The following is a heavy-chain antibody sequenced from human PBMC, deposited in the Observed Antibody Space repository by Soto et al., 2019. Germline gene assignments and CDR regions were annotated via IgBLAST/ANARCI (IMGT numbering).Heavy chain of an antibody. Sequence: ASVKVSCKASGYTFTSYGISWVRQAPGQGLEWMGWISAYNGNTNYAQKLQGRVTMTTDTSTSTAYMELRSLRSDDTAVYYCARDYYYDSSGYHDAFDIWGQGTMVTASS. D-gene: IGHD3-22*01. CDR3: ARDYYYDSSGYHDAFDI. CDR1: GYTFTSYG. CDR2: ISAYNGNT. J-gene: IGHJ3*02. V-gene: IGHV1-18*01.